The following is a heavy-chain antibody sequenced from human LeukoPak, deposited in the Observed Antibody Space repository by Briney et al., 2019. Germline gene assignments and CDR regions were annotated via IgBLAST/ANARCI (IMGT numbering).Heavy chain of an antibody. J-gene: IGHJ6*03. CDR1: GGSISSSSYY. Sequence: PSETLSLTCTVSGGSISSSSYYWGWIRQPPGKGLEWIGRIYYSGSTYYNPSLKSRVTISVDTSKNQFSLKLSSVTAADTAVYYCAGHIVGATSKGDHYYMDVWGKGTTVTVSS. CDR3: AGHIVGATSKGDHYYMDV. V-gene: IGHV4-39*01. D-gene: IGHD1-26*01. CDR2: IYYSGST.